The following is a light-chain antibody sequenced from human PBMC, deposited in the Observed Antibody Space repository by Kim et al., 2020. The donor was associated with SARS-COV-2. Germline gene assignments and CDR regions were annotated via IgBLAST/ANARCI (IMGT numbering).Light chain of an antibody. CDR2: SNN. CDR1: SSNIGSNP. J-gene: IGLJ2*01. Sequence: QSVLTQPPSASGTPGQRITISCSGSSSNIGSNPVNWYHQLPGAAPRLLIYSNNQRPSGVPDRFSGSKSGTSASLAISGLQSEDEADYYCAAWDDSLNGVVFGGGTQLTVL. V-gene: IGLV1-44*01. CDR3: AAWDDSLNGVV.